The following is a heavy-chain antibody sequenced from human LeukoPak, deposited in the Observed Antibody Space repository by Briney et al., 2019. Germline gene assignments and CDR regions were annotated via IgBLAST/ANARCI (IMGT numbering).Heavy chain of an antibody. V-gene: IGHV3-11*04. CDR2: ISSSGTSR. J-gene: IGHJ4*02. CDR3: ARVFQGFDY. D-gene: IGHD3-3*01. CDR1: EFTFSDYS. Sequence: GGSLRLSCKASEFTFSDYSMIWVRQAPGKGLEWVPSISSSGTSRYYADSMKGRVTVSRDNAEKSLSLHMNSLRVEDTAVYYCARVFQGFDYWGRGTLVTVSS.